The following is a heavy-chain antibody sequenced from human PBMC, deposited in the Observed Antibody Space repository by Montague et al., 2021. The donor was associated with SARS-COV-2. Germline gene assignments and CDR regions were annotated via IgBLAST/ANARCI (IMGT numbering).Heavy chain of an antibody. CDR3: AGRPTPSYSSGWYLFYYAMVV. CDR2: IYYSGST. CDR1: GGSINSYY. V-gene: IGHV4-59*01. Sequence: SETLSLTCAVSGGSINSYYWSWIRQPPGKGLEWIGYIYYSGSTIYNPSLKSRVTISIDTSKNQFSLKLNSVTAADTAVYYCAGRPTPSYSSGWYLFYYAMVVWGQGTTVTVSS. D-gene: IGHD6-19*01. J-gene: IGHJ6*02.